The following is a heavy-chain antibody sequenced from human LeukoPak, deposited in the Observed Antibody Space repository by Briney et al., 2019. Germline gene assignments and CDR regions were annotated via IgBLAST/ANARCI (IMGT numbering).Heavy chain of an antibody. Sequence: TGGSLRLSCAASGFTFSSYSMNWVRQAPGKGLEWVSSISSSSSYIYYADSVKGRFTISRDNAKNSLYLQMNSLRAEDTAVYYCARLLDKDSSGYHNAFDIWGQGTMVTVSS. V-gene: IGHV3-21*01. D-gene: IGHD3-22*01. J-gene: IGHJ3*02. CDR1: GFTFSSYS. CDR3: ARLLDKDSSGYHNAFDI. CDR2: ISSSSSYI.